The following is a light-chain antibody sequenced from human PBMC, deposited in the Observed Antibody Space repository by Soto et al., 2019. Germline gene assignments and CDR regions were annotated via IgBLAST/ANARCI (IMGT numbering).Light chain of an antibody. J-gene: IGKJ2*01. Sequence: DIQMTQSPSTLSASVGDRVTITCRASQSMSRWLAWYQQKPGKAPKLLIYKASTLESGVPLRFSGSGSGTEFTLTISSVQPDDSATYYCQQYSTSPYNFGQATRLEIK. CDR2: KAS. V-gene: IGKV1-5*03. CDR1: QSMSRW. CDR3: QQYSTSPYN.